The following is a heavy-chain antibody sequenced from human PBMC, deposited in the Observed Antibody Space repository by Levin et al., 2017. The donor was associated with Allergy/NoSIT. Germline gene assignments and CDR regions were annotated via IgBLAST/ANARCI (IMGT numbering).Heavy chain of an antibody. D-gene: IGHD3-10*01. Sequence: GESLKISCKGSGYSFTSYWIGWVRQMPGKGLEWMGIIYPGDSDTRYSPPFQGQVTISADKSISTAYLQWSSLKASDTAMYYCARQYYYGSGSYYKYYYYGMDVWGQGTTVTVSS. CDR1: GYSFTSYW. J-gene: IGHJ6*02. CDR3: ARQYYYGSGSYYKYYYYGMDV. CDR2: IYPGDSDT. V-gene: IGHV5-51*01.